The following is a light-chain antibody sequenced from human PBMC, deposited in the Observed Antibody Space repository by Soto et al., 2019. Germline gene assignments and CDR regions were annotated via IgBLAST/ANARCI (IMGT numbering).Light chain of an antibody. CDR3: QQSFSSPPWT. CDR2: AAS. V-gene: IGKV1-39*01. CDR1: QNIKTY. J-gene: IGKJ1*01. Sequence: DIQMTQSPSSLSASVGDSVTITCRASQNIKTYLNWYQQKPGKAPNLLIYAASSLHSGVPSRFSGSGSGTDFTLTISSLQPEDFATYYCQQSFSSPPWTFVQGTKVEIK.